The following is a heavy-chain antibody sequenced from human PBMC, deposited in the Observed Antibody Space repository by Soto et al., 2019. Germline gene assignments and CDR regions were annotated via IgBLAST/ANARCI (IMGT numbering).Heavy chain of an antibody. Sequence: QITLKESGPPLVKPTQTLTLTCNFSGFSLSTKGVGVGWIRQPPGKALEWLGIIYWDDDKRYRPSLNNRLTITKDTSKNQVVLTMTNVDTVDTGTYFCAHLYAESGYDCRYDPWGQGTLVTVSS. CDR1: GFSLSTKGVG. V-gene: IGHV2-5*02. J-gene: IGHJ5*02. CDR2: IYWDDDK. CDR3: AHLYAESGYDCRYDP. D-gene: IGHD5-12*01.